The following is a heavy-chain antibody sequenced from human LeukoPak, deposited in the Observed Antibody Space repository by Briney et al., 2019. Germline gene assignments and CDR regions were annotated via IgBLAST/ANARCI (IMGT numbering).Heavy chain of an antibody. J-gene: IGHJ4*02. D-gene: IGHD4-11*01. CDR1: GFTFSNYA. V-gene: IGHV3-23*01. Sequence: GGSLRLSCAASGFTFSNYAMKWVRQAPGKGLEWVSTISGSGGCTYYADSVKGRFTISRDNSKNMLYLQMNSVRAEDTAVYYCAKDLLTTVTTASHWGQGTLVTVSS. CDR2: ISGSGGCT. CDR3: AKDLLTTVTTASH.